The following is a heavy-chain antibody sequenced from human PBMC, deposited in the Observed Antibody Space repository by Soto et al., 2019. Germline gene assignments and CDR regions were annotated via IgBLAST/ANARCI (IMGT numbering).Heavy chain of an antibody. Sequence: AGSLRLSCAASGFTFSRYAIGWVRQAQGKGLEWVSAISVSGTNTYSADSVKGRFTISRDNSKNTLYLQMNTLRAEDTAVYYCAKDVISGSGCYYVGCWGHGTLVTVSS. CDR1: GFTFSRYA. J-gene: IGHJ4*01. D-gene: IGHD2-15*01. CDR2: ISVSGTNT. CDR3: AKDVISGSGCYYVGC. V-gene: IGHV3-23*01.